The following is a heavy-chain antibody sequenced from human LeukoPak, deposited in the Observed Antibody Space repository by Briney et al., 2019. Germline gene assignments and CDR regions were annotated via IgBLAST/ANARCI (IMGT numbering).Heavy chain of an antibody. CDR1: GGTFSSYA. CDR3: AGGRWLQSAWFDP. Sequence: SVKVPCKASGGTFSSYAISWVRQAPGQGLEWMGRIIPILGIANYAQKFQGRVTITADKSTSTAYMELSSLRSEDTAVYYCAGGRWLQSAWFDPWGQGTLVTVSS. CDR2: IIPILGIA. J-gene: IGHJ5*02. V-gene: IGHV1-69*04. D-gene: IGHD5-24*01.